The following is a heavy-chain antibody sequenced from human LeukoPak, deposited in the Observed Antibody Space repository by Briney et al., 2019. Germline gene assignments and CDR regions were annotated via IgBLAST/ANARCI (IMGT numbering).Heavy chain of an antibody. CDR3: ARGSTVARGVYFDY. CDR1: GGSLSSYY. Sequence: SETLSLTCTVSGGSLSSYYWSWIRQPAGKGLEWIGRIYTSGSTNYNPSLKSRVTMSVDTSKNQFSLKLSSVTAADTAVYYCARGSTVARGVYFDYWGQGTLVTVSS. V-gene: IGHV4-4*07. D-gene: IGHD4-23*01. CDR2: IYTSGST. J-gene: IGHJ4*02.